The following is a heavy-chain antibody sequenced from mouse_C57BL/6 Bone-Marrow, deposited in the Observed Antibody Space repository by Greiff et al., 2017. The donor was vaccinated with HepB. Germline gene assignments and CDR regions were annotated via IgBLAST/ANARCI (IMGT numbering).Heavy chain of an antibody. Sequence: QVQLQQPGAELVMPGASVKLSCKASGYTFTSYWMHWVKQRPGQGLEWIGEIDPSDSYTNYNQKLKGKSTFTVDKSSSTDYMQLSSLTSEDSAVYYWAREATVVATGEYFDYWGQGTTLTVSS. CDR2: IDPSDSYT. CDR3: AREATVVATGEYFDY. V-gene: IGHV1-69*01. D-gene: IGHD1-1*01. CDR1: GYTFTSYW. J-gene: IGHJ2*01.